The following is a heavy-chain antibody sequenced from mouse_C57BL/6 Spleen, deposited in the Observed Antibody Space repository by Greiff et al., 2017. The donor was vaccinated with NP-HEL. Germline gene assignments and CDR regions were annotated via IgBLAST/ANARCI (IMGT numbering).Heavy chain of an antibody. CDR1: GYTFTSYW. V-gene: IGHV1-72*01. CDR2: IDPNSGGT. D-gene: IGHD1-1*01. Sequence: QVQLQQPGAELVKPGASVKLSCKASGYTFTSYWMHWVKQRPGRGLEWIGRIDPNSGGTKYNEKFKSKATLTVDKPSSTAYMQLSSLTSEDSAVYYCARGGFITTVVPYAMDYWGQGTSVTVSS. CDR3: ARGGFITTVVPYAMDY. J-gene: IGHJ4*01.